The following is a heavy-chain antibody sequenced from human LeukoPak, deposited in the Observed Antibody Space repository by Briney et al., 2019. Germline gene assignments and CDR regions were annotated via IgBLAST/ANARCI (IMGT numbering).Heavy chain of an antibody. Sequence: ASVKVSCKASGYTFTSYGISWVRQAPGQGLEWMGWISAYNGNTNYAQKLQGRVTMTTDTSTSTAYMELRSLRSDDTAVYYCARVLAVAGTENWSDPWGQGTLVTVSS. D-gene: IGHD6-19*01. CDR3: ARVLAVAGTENWSDP. CDR2: ISAYNGNT. V-gene: IGHV1-18*01. J-gene: IGHJ5*02. CDR1: GYTFTSYG.